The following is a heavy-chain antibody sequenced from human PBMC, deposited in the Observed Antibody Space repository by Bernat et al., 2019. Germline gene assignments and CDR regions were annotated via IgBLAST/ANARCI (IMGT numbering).Heavy chain of an antibody. D-gene: IGHD3-22*01. CDR1: GDSVSSNNAA. Sequence: QIQLQQSGPGLVKPSQTLSLTCAISGDSVSSNNAAWDWIRQSPSRGLEWLGRTYYRSQWHYAYAGSVKSRITVNPDTTKNQFSLQLRSVAPDDTAVYYGARTRSGANGGDHWGQGTLVTVSS. J-gene: IGHJ4*02. CDR2: TYYRSQWHY. CDR3: ARTRSGANGGDH. V-gene: IGHV6-1*01.